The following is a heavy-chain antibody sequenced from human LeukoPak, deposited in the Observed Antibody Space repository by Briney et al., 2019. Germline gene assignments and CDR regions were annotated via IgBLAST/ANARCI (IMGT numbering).Heavy chain of an antibody. V-gene: IGHV4-39*07. CDR1: GGSISSSSYY. J-gene: IGHJ4*02. CDR3: ARVRRYSSSWYCDY. CDR2: IYYSGST. Sequence: SETLSLTCTVSGGSISSSSYYWGWIRQPPGKGLEWIGSIYYSGSTYYNPSLKSRVTISVDTSKNQFSLKLSSVTAADTAVYYCARVRRYSSSWYCDYWGQGTLVTVSS. D-gene: IGHD6-13*01.